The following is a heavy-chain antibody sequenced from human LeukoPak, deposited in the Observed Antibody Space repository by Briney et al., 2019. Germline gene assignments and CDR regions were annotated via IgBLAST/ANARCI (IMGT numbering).Heavy chain of an antibody. CDR3: AKVVDGYSYGNYFDY. CDR1: GYIFNNYG. D-gene: IGHD5-18*01. Sequence: ASVKVSCQASGYIFNNYGITWVRQAPGQGLEWMGWISTYNGNTKYAQKVQGRVTITADESTSTAYMELSSLRSEDTAVYYCAKVVDGYSYGNYFDYWGQGTLVTVSS. J-gene: IGHJ4*02. CDR2: ISTYNGNT. V-gene: IGHV1-18*01.